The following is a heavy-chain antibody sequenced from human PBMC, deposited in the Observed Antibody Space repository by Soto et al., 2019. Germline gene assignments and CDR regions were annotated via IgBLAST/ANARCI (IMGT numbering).Heavy chain of an antibody. CDR3: VRDDPSRRYLEE. D-gene: IGHD2-2*02. CDR2: IWYDGSEK. CDR1: GFTYSNYG. Sequence: GGSLRLSCAASGFTYSNYGMHWVRQAPGKGLEWVAVIWYDGSEKYYADSVKGRFTISRDNSKDTLYLQMNSLRVEDTAVYYCVRDDPSRRYLEEWGQGTPVTVSS. V-gene: IGHV3-33*01. J-gene: IGHJ4*02.